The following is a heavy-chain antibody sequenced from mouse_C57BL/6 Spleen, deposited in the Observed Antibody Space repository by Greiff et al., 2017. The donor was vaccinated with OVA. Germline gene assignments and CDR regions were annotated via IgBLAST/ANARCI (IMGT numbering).Heavy chain of an antibody. V-gene: IGHV1-80*01. CDR2: IYPGDGDT. CDR1: GYAFSSYW. J-gene: IGHJ4*01. CDR3: ARSATTVVAPEAMDY. D-gene: IGHD1-1*01. Sequence: QVQLQQSGAELVKPGASVKISCKASGYAFSSYWMNWVKQRPGKGLEWIGQIYPGDGDTNYNGKFKGKATLTADKSSSTAYMQLSSLTSEDSAVYFCARSATTVVAPEAMDYWGQGTSVTVSS.